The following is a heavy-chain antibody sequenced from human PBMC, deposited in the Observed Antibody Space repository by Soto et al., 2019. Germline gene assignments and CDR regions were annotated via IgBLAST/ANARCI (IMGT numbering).Heavy chain of an antibody. Sequence: GGSLRLSCAASGFTFSSYAMSWVRQAPGKGLEWVSVIRGDGGSTYYADSVKGRFTISRDNSKNTLYLQMNSLRAEDTAVYYCARDYDILTGYYSKWDAFDIWGQGPMVTVSS. CDR2: IRGDGGST. J-gene: IGHJ3*02. CDR1: GFTFSSYA. V-gene: IGHV3-23*01. D-gene: IGHD3-9*01. CDR3: ARDYDILTGYYSKWDAFDI.